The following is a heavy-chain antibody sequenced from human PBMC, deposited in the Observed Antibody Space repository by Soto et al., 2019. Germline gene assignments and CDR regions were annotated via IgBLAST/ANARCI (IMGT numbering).Heavy chain of an antibody. CDR3: ARVQSGYDFAY. CDR1: GYTFTSYG. V-gene: IGHV1-18*01. Sequence: QVQLVQSGAEVKKPGASVKVSCKASGYTFTSYGINWVRQAPGQGLEWMVWISANNGNTHYAQKLQGRVTTTTDQSTSTAATELRSLRSDDTAVEYCARVQSGYDFAYWGQGTLVTVSS. D-gene: IGHD5-12*01. J-gene: IGHJ4*02. CDR2: ISANNGNT.